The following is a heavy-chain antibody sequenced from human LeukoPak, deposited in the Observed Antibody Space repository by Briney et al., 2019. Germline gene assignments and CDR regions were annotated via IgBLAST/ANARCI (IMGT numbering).Heavy chain of an antibody. CDR2: IIPIFGTA. V-gene: IGHV1-69*13. CDR1: GYTFTSYY. D-gene: IGHD2-2*01. J-gene: IGHJ5*02. Sequence: EASVKVSCKASGYTFTSYYMHWVRQAPGQGLEWMGGIIPIFGTANYAQKFQGRVTITADESTSTAYMELSSLRSEDTAVYYCARANIVVVPAAIYWFDPWGQGTLVTVSS. CDR3: ARANIVVVPAAIYWFDP.